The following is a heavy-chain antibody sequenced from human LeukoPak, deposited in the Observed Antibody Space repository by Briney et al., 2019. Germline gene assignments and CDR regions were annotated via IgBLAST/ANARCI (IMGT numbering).Heavy chain of an antibody. CDR3: ARGFVEVASVTMGC. D-gene: IGHD5-24*01. CDR1: GFTFSNYW. Sequence: GGSLRLSCAASGFTFSNYWMHWVRQAPGKGLVWVSHINSDGRTTTYADSVKGRFTISRDNAKNTLYLQMNSLGAEDTAVYYCARGFVEVASVTMGCWGQGTLVTVSS. J-gene: IGHJ4*02. V-gene: IGHV3-74*01. CDR2: INSDGRTT.